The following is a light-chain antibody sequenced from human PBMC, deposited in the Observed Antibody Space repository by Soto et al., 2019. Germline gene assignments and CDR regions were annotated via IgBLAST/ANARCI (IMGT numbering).Light chain of an antibody. J-gene: IGLJ3*02. CDR3: AAWDDSLNGWV. CDR1: SSNIGSST. V-gene: IGLV1-44*01. CDR2: SNS. Sequence: QPVLSQPPSASGTPGLRVTISCSGSSSNIGSSTVHWYQHLPGTAPKLLIYSNSQRPSGVPDRLSGSKSGTSASLAISGLQSEDEADYYCAAWDDSLNGWVFGGGTKLTVL.